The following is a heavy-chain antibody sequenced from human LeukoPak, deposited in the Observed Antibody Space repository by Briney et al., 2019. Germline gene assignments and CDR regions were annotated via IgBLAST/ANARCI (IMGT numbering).Heavy chain of an antibody. J-gene: IGHJ5*02. V-gene: IGHV3-11*01. CDR1: GFRFSDYY. D-gene: IGHD2-21*02. CDR2: IGNSGSI. Sequence: PGGSLRLSCEASGFRFSDYYMSWIRQAPGKGLEWVSYIGNSGSIHYGDSVKGRVTISRDNAKNLLYLQMNSLRVEDAAVYYCVRGPSDSSLPGPWGQGTLVTVSS. CDR3: VRGPSDSSLPGP.